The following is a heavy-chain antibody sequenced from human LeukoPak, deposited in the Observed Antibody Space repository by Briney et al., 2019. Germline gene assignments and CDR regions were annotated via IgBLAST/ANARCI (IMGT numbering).Heavy chain of an antibody. J-gene: IGHJ3*01. V-gene: IGHV4-59*01. CDR2: IHYSGSA. CDR3: ARVTGEYSSSWYRAFDV. CDR1: GVSTTTYY. Sequence: SETLSLTCTVSGVSTTTYYWSWIRQPPGTGLEWIGYIHYSGSANYNPSLPSLKSRVTISLDTSRNQFSLRLTSVTAADTAIYYCARVTGEYSSSWYRAFDVWGQGTMVTVSS. D-gene: IGHD6-13*01.